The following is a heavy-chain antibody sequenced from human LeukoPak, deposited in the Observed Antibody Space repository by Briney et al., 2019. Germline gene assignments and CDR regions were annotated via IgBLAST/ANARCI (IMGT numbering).Heavy chain of an antibody. CDR1: GFIFKDYW. J-gene: IGHJ4*02. Sequence: GGSLRLSCEASGFIFKDYWMSWVRQGPGKGLEWVADIEPDGSGKTYVDSVKGRFTISRDNAKQSLFLQMDIVTAEDTAVYYCVTSWIRQQRDYWGQGILVTVSS. CDR2: IEPDGSGK. D-gene: IGHD1-1*01. V-gene: IGHV3-7*01. CDR3: VTSWIRQQRDY.